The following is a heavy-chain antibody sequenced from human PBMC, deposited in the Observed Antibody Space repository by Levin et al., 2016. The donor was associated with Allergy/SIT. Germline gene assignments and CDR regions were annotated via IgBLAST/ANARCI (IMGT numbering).Heavy chain of an antibody. CDR1: GFKFADFT. V-gene: IGHV3-49*03. Sequence: GGSLRLSCTTSGFKFADFTMTWFRQAPGKRLEWVGFIRREGYGATTDFAASVKGRFSISRDDSKSLAYLQMNSLQSDDTAVYYCARSSSYFDFDLWGQGTLVTVSS. CDR2: IRREGYGATT. J-gene: IGHJ4*02. D-gene: IGHD6-6*01. CDR3: ARSSSYFDFDL.